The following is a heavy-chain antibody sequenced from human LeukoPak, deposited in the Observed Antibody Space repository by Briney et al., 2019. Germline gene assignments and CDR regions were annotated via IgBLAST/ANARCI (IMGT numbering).Heavy chain of an antibody. CDR2: ISGSGGST. Sequence: GGSLRLSCAASGFTFSSYAISWVPQAPGKGLEWVSAISGSGGSTYYADSVKGRFTISRDNSKNTLYVQMNSLRAEDTAVYYCAKRKSIAAAGPPSDYWGQGTLVTVSS. V-gene: IGHV3-23*01. D-gene: IGHD6-13*01. J-gene: IGHJ4*02. CDR1: GFTFSSYA. CDR3: AKRKSIAAAGPPSDY.